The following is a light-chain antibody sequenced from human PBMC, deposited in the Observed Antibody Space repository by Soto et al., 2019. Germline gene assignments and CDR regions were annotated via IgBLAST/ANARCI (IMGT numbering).Light chain of an antibody. Sequence: EIVLTQSPGTLSLSPGERATLSCRASQSVSSSYVAWYQQKPGQAPRLLIYGASSSATGIPDRFSGSGSGTDFTLAISRLEPEDFAVYYCQQYGSSPLSFGGGTKVEIK. V-gene: IGKV3-20*01. CDR2: GAS. J-gene: IGKJ4*01. CDR3: QQYGSSPLS. CDR1: QSVSSSY.